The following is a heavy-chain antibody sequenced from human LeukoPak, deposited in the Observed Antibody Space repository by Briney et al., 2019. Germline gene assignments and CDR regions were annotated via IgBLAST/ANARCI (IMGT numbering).Heavy chain of an antibody. J-gene: IGHJ6*03. V-gene: IGHV4-34*01. D-gene: IGHD2-2*01. CDR2: INHSGST. CDR3: ARAIVVVPAADDYYYYYMGV. Sequence: SETLSLTCAVYGGSFSGYYWSWIRQPPGKGLEWIGEINHSGSTNYNPSLKSRVTISVDTSKNQFSLKLSSVTAADTAVYYCARAIVVVPAADDYYYYYMGVWGKGTTVTVSS. CDR1: GGSFSGYY.